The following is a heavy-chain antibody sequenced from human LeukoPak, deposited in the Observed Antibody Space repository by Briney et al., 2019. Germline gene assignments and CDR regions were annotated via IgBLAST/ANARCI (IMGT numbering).Heavy chain of an antibody. CDR1: GGTFSSYA. D-gene: IGHD2-8*01. CDR3: ARARCTNGVCYFSFDY. V-gene: IGHV1-69*13. CDR2: IIPIFGTA. J-gene: IGHJ4*02. Sequence: GASVKVSCKASGGTFSSYAISWVRQAPGQGLEWMGGIIPIFGTANYAQKFQGRVTITADESTGTAYMELSSLRSEDTAVYYCARARCTNGVCYFSFDYWGQGTLVTVSS.